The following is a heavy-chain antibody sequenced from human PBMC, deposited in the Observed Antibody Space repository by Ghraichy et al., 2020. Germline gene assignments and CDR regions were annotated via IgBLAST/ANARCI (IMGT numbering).Heavy chain of an antibody. V-gene: IGHV4-4*07. Sequence: SETLSLTCTVSGGSITDYYWSWIRQPAGKGLEWIGRIYSTGSTNYNPSLKTRVSMSVDTSKNHFSLTLRSVTAADTAVYYCARSYTTGYSGYNWIDPCGQGTLVTVSS. D-gene: IGHD6-25*01. J-gene: IGHJ5*02. CDR2: IYSTGST. CDR3: ARSYTTGYSGYNWIDP. CDR1: GGSITDYY.